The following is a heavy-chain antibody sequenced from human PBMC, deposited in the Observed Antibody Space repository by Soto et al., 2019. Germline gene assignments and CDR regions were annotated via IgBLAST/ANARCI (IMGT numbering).Heavy chain of an antibody. CDR1: GCTFSRKT. V-gene: IGHV3-30*15. J-gene: IGHJ4*02. D-gene: IGHD3-3*01. Sequence: GGSLRLSCAASGCTFSRKTMHWVRQAPGKGLEWVAAITDDGTNKYYADSVKGRFTISRDNSKNTLYLQMSSLRAEDTAVYFCVREVYYDFWSGFNTHPYYFDYWGQGTLVTVSS. CDR2: ITDDGTNK. CDR3: VREVYYDFWSGFNTHPYYFDY.